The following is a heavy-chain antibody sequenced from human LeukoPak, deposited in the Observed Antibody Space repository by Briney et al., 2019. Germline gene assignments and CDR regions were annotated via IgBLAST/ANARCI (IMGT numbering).Heavy chain of an antibody. CDR2: ISYDGSNN. CDR1: GFTFSSYG. CDR3: ARVTYGSGTYGAFDY. J-gene: IGHJ4*02. V-gene: IGHV3-30*03. Sequence: GGSLRLSCAASGFTFSSYGMHWVRQAPGKGLEWVAVISYDGSNNYYADSVKGRFTISRDNSKNTLYLQMNSLRAEDTAVYYCARVTYGSGTYGAFDYWGQGTLVTVSS. D-gene: IGHD3-10*01.